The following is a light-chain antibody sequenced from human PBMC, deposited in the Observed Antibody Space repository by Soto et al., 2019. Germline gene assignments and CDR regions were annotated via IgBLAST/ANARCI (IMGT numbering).Light chain of an antibody. CDR2: ENN. CDR3: GPLDSSLSADI. V-gene: IGLV1-51*02. CDR1: SSNIGNNY. J-gene: IGLJ2*01. Sequence: QSVLTQPPSVSAAPGQKVTISCSGSSSNIGNNYVSWYQQVPGTAPKLLIYENNRRPAGIPDRFSGSKSGTSATLGITGLQTGDEADYYCGPLDSSLSADIFGGGTKVTVL.